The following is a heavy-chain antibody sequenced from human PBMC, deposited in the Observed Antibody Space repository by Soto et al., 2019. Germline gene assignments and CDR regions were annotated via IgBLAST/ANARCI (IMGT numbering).Heavy chain of an antibody. J-gene: IGHJ4*02. CDR2: ISAYNGNT. Sequence: QVQLVQSGAEVKKPGASVKVSCKASGYTFTSYGISWVRQAPGQGLEWMGWISAYNGNTNYAQKLQGRVTMTPDSSTRTAYMELRSLRADDTAVYYCARVSPYYYFWSGYSNFDYWGQGTLVTVSS. D-gene: IGHD3-3*01. CDR3: ARVSPYYYFWSGYSNFDY. CDR1: GYTFTSYG. V-gene: IGHV1-18*04.